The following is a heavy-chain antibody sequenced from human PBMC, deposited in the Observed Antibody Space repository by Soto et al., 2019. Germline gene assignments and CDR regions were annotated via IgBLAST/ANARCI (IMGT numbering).Heavy chain of an antibody. CDR1: GFTFSSYS. CDR3: ARRYRVRGWDYYGMDV. J-gene: IGHJ6*02. CDR2: ISSSSSTI. D-gene: IGHD1-26*01. V-gene: IGHV3-48*02. Sequence: GGSLRLSCAASGFTFSSYSMNWVRQAPGKGLEWVSYISSSSSTIYYADSVKGRFTISRDNAKNSLYLQMNSLRDEDTAVYYCARRYRVRGWDYYGMDVWGQGTTVTVSS.